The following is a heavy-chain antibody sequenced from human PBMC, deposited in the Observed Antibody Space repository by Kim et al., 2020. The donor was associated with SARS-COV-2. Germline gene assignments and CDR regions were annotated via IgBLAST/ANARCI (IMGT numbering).Heavy chain of an antibody. D-gene: IGHD4-17*01. V-gene: IGHV3-30-3*01. Sequence: GGSLRLSCAASGFTFSSYAMHWVRQAPGKGLEWVAVISYDGSNKYYADSVKGRFTISRDNSKNTLYLQMNSLRAEDTAVYYCARDGGVDPGDYGPIDYWGQGTLVTVSS. CDR1: GFTFSSYA. CDR2: ISYDGSNK. J-gene: IGHJ4*02. CDR3: ARDGGVDPGDYGPIDY.